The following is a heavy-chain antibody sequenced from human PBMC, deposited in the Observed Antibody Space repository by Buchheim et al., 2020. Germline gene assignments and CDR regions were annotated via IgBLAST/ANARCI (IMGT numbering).Heavy chain of an antibody. J-gene: IGHJ6*02. CDR2: IYYSGST. CDR3: ARSGYCSSTSCYYAHYYYYGMEV. V-gene: IGHV4-39*07. Sequence: QLQLQESGPGLVKPSETLSLTCTVSGGSISSSSYYWGWIRQPPGKGLEWIGSIYYSGSTYYHPSLKSRVTISVDTSKNQFSLKLSSVTAADTAVYYCARSGYCSSTSCYYAHYYYYGMEVWGQGTT. CDR1: GGSISSSSYY. D-gene: IGHD2-2*01.